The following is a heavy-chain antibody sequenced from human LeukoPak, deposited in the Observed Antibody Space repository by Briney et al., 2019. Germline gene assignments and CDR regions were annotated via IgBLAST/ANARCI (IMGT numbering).Heavy chain of an antibody. D-gene: IGHD3-22*01. CDR3: ARVKFRITMIVDNKGTLDY. CDR2: VNPSGGST. J-gene: IGHJ4*02. V-gene: IGHV1-46*01. Sequence: ASVEVSCKASGYTFTSYYMHWVRQAPGQGLEWMGIVNPSGGSTSYAQKFQGRVTMTRDMSTSTVYMELSSLRSEDTAVYYCARVKFRITMIVDNKGTLDYWGQGTLVTVSS. CDR1: GYTFTSYY.